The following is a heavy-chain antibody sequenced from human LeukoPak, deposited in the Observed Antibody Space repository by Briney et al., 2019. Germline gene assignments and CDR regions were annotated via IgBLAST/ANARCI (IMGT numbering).Heavy chain of an antibody. V-gene: IGHV4-34*01. CDR3: ARARSGQLAIQR. Sequence: PSETLSLTCAVYGGSFSGYYWSWIRQPPGKGLEWIGEINHSGSTNYNPSLKSRVTISVDTSKNQFSLKLSSVTAADTAVYYCARARSGQLAIQRWGQGTLVTVSS. CDR2: INHSGST. J-gene: IGHJ1*01. D-gene: IGHD6-6*01. CDR1: GGSFSGYY.